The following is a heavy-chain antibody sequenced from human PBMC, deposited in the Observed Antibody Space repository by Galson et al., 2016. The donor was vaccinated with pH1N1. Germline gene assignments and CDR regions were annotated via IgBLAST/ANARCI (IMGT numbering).Heavy chain of an antibody. CDR3: ARNTYSGVWWY. Sequence: SETLSLTCAVSGSSINSAVNSAYYWGWIRQPPGKGLQWVGSVYHTGSTYYNPSLRSRVTISIDTSRNQFSLKLTSVTAADTAEYCCARNTYSGVWWYWGQGTLVTVSS. CDR1: GSSINSAVNSAYY. CDR2: VYHTGST. D-gene: IGHD2-21*01. V-gene: IGHV4-38-2*01. J-gene: IGHJ4*02.